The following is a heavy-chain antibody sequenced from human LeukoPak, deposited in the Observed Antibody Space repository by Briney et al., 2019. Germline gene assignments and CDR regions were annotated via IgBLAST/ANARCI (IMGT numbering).Heavy chain of an antibody. CDR1: GFTFYDYA. J-gene: IGHJ4*02. Sequence: GGSLTLFCAASGFTFYDYAKLWARHAPGKGLEGFSGISWNSGSIGYADYVKGRFTISRDNAKNSLYLQMNSLRAEDMALYYCAKGLGSSSWFSFDYWGQGTLVTVSS. CDR2: ISWNSGSI. CDR3: AKGLGSSSWFSFDY. D-gene: IGHD6-13*01. V-gene: IGHV3-9*03.